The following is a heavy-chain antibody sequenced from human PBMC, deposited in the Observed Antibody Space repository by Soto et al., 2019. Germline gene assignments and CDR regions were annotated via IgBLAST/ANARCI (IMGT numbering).Heavy chain of an antibody. CDR3: ARDFILTGSPCFDY. D-gene: IGHD3-9*01. V-gene: IGHV3-11*01. CDR1: GFTFSDYY. CDR2: ISSSGSTI. J-gene: IGHJ4*02. Sequence: PGGSLRLSCTASGFTFSDYYMSWIRQAPGKGLEWVSYISSSGSTIYYADSVKGRFTISRDNAKNSLYLQMNSLRAEDTAVYYCARDFILTGSPCFDYWGQGTLVTVSS.